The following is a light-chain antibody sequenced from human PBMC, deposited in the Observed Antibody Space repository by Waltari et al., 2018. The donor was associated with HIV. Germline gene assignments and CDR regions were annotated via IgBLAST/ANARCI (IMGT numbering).Light chain of an antibody. V-gene: IGKV3D-15*01. CDR2: GAS. CDR1: QTINRN. J-gene: IGKJ4*01. CDR3: QQYHNWPPRDT. Sequence: EILMMQSPATLSVSPGERATLSCRASQTINRNLAWYQQKPGQAPRLLIYGASTRATGIPARFSGSGSGTEFTLTISSPQPEDFAVYYCQQYHNWPPRDTFGGGTKVEIK.